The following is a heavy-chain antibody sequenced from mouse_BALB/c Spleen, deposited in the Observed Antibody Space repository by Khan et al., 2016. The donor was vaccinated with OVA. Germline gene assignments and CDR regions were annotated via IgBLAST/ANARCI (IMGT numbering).Heavy chain of an antibody. CDR3: ARVYGGDFDY. CDR2: ISYSGNT. J-gene: IGHJ2*01. CDR1: GYSITSDYA. D-gene: IGHD1-1*01. Sequence: EVQLQESGPGLVKPSQSLSLTCTVTGYSITSDYAWNWIRQFPGNKLEWMGFISYSGNTNYNSSLKSRIFITRDTSKNQCFLQLNSVTSEDTARYYCARVYGGDFDYWGQGTTLTVSS. V-gene: IGHV3-2*02.